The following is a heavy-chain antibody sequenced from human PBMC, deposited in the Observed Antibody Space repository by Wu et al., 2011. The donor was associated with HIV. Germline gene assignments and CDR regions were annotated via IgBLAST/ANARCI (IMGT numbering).Heavy chain of an antibody. CDR1: GYTFTSYD. Sequence: QVQLVQSGAEVKKPGASVKVSCKASGYTFTSYDINWVRQVGGQGLEWMGWMNPNSGNAGYAQKFQGRVTITRNTSISTAYMQLSSLGSEDSAVYYCARVPPKDYYYGMDVWGQGTDSHRLL. V-gene: IGHV1-8*01. CDR3: ARVPPKDYYYGMDV. J-gene: IGHJ6*02. CDR2: MNPNSGNA.